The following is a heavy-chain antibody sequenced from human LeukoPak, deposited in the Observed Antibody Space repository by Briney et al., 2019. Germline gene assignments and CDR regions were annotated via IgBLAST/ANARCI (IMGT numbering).Heavy chain of an antibody. CDR1: GFTFSSYW. D-gene: IGHD6-6*01. V-gene: IGHV3-74*01. CDR3: ARGGSSSHMDV. CDR2: INNDGSST. Sequence: GGSLRLSCAASGFTFSSYWMHWVRQAPGTGLVGVSRINNDGSSTSYADSVKGRFTISRDNAKNTLYLQMNSLRAEDTAVYYCARGGSSSHMDVWGKGTTVTVSS. J-gene: IGHJ6*03.